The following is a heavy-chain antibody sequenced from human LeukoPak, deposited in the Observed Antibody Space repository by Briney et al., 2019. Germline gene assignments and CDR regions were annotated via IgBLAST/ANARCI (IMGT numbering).Heavy chain of an antibody. CDR1: GASFSSNTYY. V-gene: IGHV4-39*01. CDR3: ARNMTNIIVAERIDAFDI. CDR2: IFNAGST. Sequence: SETLSLTCTVSGASFSSNTYYWAWIRQPPGKGLEWIGSIFNAGSTFYNPSLTSRVTISVDTSKNQFSLRLSSVTAADTAMYYCARNMTNIIVAERIDAFDIWGKGTMVTVSS. D-gene: IGHD2-21*01. J-gene: IGHJ3*02.